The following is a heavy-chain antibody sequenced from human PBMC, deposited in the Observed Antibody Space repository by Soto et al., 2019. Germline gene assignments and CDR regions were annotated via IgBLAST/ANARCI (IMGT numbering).Heavy chain of an antibody. Sequence: GGSLRLSCTASGFALSRYWMYWVRQAPGKGLVWVSHINSGGNITPYPDSVRGRFTISKDNSKNTLYLDMHSLTTDDTAVYFCARSLWSPYFYYGLDVWGQGTTVTVSS. V-gene: IGHV3-74*01. CDR3: ARSLWSPYFYYGLDV. J-gene: IGHJ6*02. CDR2: INSGGNIT. CDR1: GFALSRYW. D-gene: IGHD2-21*01.